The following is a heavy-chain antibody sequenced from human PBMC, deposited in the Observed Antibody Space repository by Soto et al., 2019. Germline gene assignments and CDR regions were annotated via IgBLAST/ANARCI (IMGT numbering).Heavy chain of an antibody. V-gene: IGHV4-31*03. CDR1: GGSISSGGYY. J-gene: IGHJ4*02. Sequence: SETLSLTCTVSGGSISSGGYYWSWIRQHPGKGLEWIGYIYYSGSTYYNPSPKSRVTISVDTSKNQFSLKLSSVTAADTAVYYCARSGGYSGYDYVLWGQGTQVTVSS. D-gene: IGHD5-12*01. CDR2: IYYSGST. CDR3: ARSGGYSGYDYVL.